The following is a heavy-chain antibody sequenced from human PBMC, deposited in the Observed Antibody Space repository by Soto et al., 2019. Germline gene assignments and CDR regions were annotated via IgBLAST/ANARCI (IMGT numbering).Heavy chain of an antibody. CDR3: AKRYCTSTSRYFDY. CDR2: IKSDESTI. CDR1: GFTFNAHW. J-gene: IGHJ4*02. V-gene: IGHV3-74*01. Sequence: EVHLVESGGGFVQPGGSLRLSCAASGFTFNAHWMHWVRQAPGKGLVWVSRIKSDESTIRYADSVKGRFTISRDNAKNTLYLQMSSLRAEDTAVYYCAKRYCTSTSRYFDYWGQGTLVTVSS. D-gene: IGHD2-2*01.